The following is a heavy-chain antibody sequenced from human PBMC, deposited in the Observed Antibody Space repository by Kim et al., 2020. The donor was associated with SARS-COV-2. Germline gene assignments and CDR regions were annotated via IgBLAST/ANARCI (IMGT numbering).Heavy chain of an antibody. CDR2: IIPIFGTA. CDR3: AREKTLDVLRFWNNWFDP. CDR1: GGTFSSYA. V-gene: IGHV1-69*13. J-gene: IGHJ5*02. Sequence: SVKVSCKASGGTFSSYAISWVRQAPGQGLEWMGGIIPIFGTANYAQKFQGRVTITADESTSTAYMELSSLRSEDTAVYYCAREKTLDVLRFWNNWFDPWGQGTLVTVSS. D-gene: IGHD3-3*01.